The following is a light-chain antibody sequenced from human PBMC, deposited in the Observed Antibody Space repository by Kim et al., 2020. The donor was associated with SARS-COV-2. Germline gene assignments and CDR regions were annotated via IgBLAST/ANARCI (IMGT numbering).Light chain of an antibody. V-gene: IGLV3-19*01. CDR3: NSRDSNNNVL. CDR2: GKN. CDR1: SLISYY. Sequence: SSELTQDPAVSVALGQTVRITCHGDSLISYYATWYQQKPGQAPILVIYGKNNRPSGIPDRFSGSSSGNTASLTITGTQAGDEADYYCNSRDSNNNVLFGG. J-gene: IGLJ2*01.